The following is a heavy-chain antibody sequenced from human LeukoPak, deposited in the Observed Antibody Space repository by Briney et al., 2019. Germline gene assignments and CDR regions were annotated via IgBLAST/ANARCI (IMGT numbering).Heavy chain of an antibody. CDR1: GYTFTGYY. Sequence: ASVKVSCKASGYTFTGYYMHWVRQAPGQGLEWMGWINPNSGGTNYAQKFQGRVTMTRDTSISTVYMELSRLRSDDTAVYYCARQYSSSWSSDLDYWGQGTLVTVSS. D-gene: IGHD6-13*01. V-gene: IGHV1-2*02. CDR2: INPNSGGT. CDR3: ARQYSSSWSSDLDY. J-gene: IGHJ4*02.